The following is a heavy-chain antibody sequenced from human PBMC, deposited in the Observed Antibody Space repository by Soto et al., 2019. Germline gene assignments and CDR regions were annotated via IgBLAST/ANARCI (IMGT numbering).Heavy chain of an antibody. V-gene: IGHV2-5*02. Sequence: QITLKESGPTLVKPTQTLTLTCAFSGFSLTTTGVGVGWIRQPPGKALEWLALIYWDDNKRYSPSLKSRLSITKDTSKNRVVLTMTNMDPVDTATYYCAHLGYCSGGSCHNWFDPWGQGTLVTVSS. J-gene: IGHJ5*02. CDR3: AHLGYCSGGSCHNWFDP. D-gene: IGHD2-15*01. CDR1: GFSLTTTGVG. CDR2: IYWDDNK.